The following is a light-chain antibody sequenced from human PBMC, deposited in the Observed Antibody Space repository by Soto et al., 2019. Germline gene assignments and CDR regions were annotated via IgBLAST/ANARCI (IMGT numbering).Light chain of an antibody. J-gene: IGLJ2*01. Sequence: QSVPTQPASVSGSPGQSITISCTGTSSDVGGYNYVSWYQQHPGKAPKLMIYEVSKRPSGVPDRFSGSKSGNTASLTVSGLQAEDEADYYCSSYAGSNNFVVFGGGTKVTVL. CDR3: SSYAGSNNFVV. CDR1: SSDVGGYNY. CDR2: EVS. V-gene: IGLV2-8*01.